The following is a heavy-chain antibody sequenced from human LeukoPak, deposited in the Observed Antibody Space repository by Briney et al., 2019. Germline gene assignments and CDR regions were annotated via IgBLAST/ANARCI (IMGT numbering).Heavy chain of an antibody. CDR2: IYYSGST. J-gene: IGHJ6*02. CDR3: ARENYYDSSGYGMDV. D-gene: IGHD3-22*01. Sequence: PSETLPLTCTVSGGSISSGDYYWSWIRQPPGKGLEWIGYIYYSGSTYYNPSLKSRVTISVDTSKNQFSLKLSSVTAADTAVYYCARENYYDSSGYGMDVWGQGTTVTVSS. V-gene: IGHV4-30-4*01. CDR1: GGSISSGDYY.